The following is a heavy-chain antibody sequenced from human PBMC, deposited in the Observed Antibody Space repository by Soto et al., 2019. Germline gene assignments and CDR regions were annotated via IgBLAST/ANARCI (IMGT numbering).Heavy chain of an antibody. CDR3: ARQRDNGYGSYYFDY. V-gene: IGHV4-59*08. CDR1: GGSISTYY. Sequence: SETLSLTYTVSGGSISTYYWSWIRQPPGKGLEWIGYMFYSGSTDYNPSLKSRVTISIDKSGNHFSLKLTSVTAADTAVYYCARQRDNGYGSYYFDYWGLGTLVTVSS. CDR2: MFYSGST. D-gene: IGHD5-12*01. J-gene: IGHJ4*02.